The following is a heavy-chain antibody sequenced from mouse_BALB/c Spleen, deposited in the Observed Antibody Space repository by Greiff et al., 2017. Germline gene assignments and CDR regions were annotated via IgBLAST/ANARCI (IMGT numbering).Heavy chain of an antibody. CDR2: ISSGGSYT. D-gene: IGHD2-14*01. Sequence: EVMLVESGGCLVKPGGSLKLSCAASGFTFSSYTMSWVRQTPEKRLEWVATISSGGSYTYYPDSVKGRFTISRDNAKNTLYLQMSSLKSEDTAMYYCTRDHYRYDGEDYFDCWGQGTTLTVCS. J-gene: IGHJ2*01. CDR3: TRDHYRYDGEDYFDC. CDR1: GFTFSSYT. V-gene: IGHV5-6-4*01.